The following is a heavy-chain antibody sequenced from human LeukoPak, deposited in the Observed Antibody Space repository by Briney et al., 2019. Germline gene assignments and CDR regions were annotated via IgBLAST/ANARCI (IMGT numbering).Heavy chain of an antibody. CDR3: ATSAGDYRAGHYYYMGV. V-gene: IGHV3-23*01. J-gene: IGHJ6*03. Sequence: GGSLRLSCVASGFTLSNQAMTWVRQTPGKGLEWVSTISVTGDTTYYADSVKGRFTVSRDNSKNTLYAQMNSLTAEDTAVYYCATSAGDYRAGHYYYMGVWGKGTSVTVSS. CDR1: GFTLSNQA. CDR2: ISVTGDTT. D-gene: IGHD4-11*01.